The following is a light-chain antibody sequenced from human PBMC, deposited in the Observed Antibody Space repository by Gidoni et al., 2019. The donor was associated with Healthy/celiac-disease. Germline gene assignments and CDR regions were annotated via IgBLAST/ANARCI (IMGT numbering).Light chain of an antibody. CDR1: QIVLYSSNNKNY. J-gene: IGKJ4*01. V-gene: IGKV4-1*01. CDR3: QQYYSTPLT. CDR2: WAS. Sequence: DIVMTQSTDSLAVYLGERATINCKSSQIVLYSSNNKNYLAWYQQKPGQPPKLLIYWASTRESGVPDRFSGSGSGTDFTLTISSLQAEDVAVYYCQQYYSTPLTFGGGTKVEIK.